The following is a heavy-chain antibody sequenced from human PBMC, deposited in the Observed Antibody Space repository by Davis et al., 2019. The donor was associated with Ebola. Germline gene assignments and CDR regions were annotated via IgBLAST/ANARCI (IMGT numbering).Heavy chain of an antibody. V-gene: IGHV4-59*12. J-gene: IGHJ4*02. CDR3: ARGTFWSGYSFDY. CDR2: IYYSGST. Sequence: SETLSLTCAVYGGSFSGYYWSWIRQPPGKGLEWIGYIYYSGSTNYNPSLKSRVTISVDTSKNQFSLKLSSVTAADTAVYYCARGTFWSGYSFDYWGQGTLVTVSS. D-gene: IGHD3-3*01. CDR1: GGSFSGYY.